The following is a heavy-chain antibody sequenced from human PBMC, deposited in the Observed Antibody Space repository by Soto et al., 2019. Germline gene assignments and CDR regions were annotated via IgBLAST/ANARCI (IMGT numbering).Heavy chain of an antibody. CDR2: INPNGGST. CDR1: ADTFTSYY. CDR3: ARSSAGVFGIIIEGSNGLAP. D-gene: IGHD3-16*02. Sequence: VQLVQSGAEVKKPGASVKLSCKAPADTFTSYYIHWVRQAPGHGLEWMGIINPNGGSTRFAQTFQGRSTMTRETSTSTVYMELRSLRAEDTAIYYCARSSAGVFGIIIEGSNGLAPWGQGALVTVSS. J-gene: IGHJ5*02. V-gene: IGHV1-46*01.